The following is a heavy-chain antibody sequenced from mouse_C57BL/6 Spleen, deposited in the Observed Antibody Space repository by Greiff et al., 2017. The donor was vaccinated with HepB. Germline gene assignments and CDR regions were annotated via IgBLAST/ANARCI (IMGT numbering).Heavy chain of an antibody. CDR1: GYTFTDYN. D-gene: IGHD2-2*01. Sequence: EVQLQQSGPELVKPGASVKIPCKASGYTFTDYNMDWVKQSHGKSLEWIGDINPNNGGTIYNQKFKGKATLTVDKSSSTAYMELRSLTSEDTAVYYCARGGYDESFDYWGQGTTLTVSS. V-gene: IGHV1-18*01. J-gene: IGHJ2*01. CDR2: INPNNGGT. CDR3: ARGGYDESFDY.